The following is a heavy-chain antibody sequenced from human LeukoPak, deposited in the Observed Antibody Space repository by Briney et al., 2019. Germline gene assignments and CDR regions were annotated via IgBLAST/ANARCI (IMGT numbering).Heavy chain of an antibody. Sequence: GGSLRLSCAASGFTFSSYWMHWVRQAPGKGLVWVSRISDGGSTTTYADSVKGRFTISRDNAKNTPYLQMNGLRAEDTAVYYCSRSAYYDGSGNYYDYWGQGTLVTVSS. D-gene: IGHD3-22*01. J-gene: IGHJ4*02. V-gene: IGHV3-74*01. CDR2: ISDGGSTT. CDR3: SRSAYYDGSGNYYDY. CDR1: GFTFSSYW.